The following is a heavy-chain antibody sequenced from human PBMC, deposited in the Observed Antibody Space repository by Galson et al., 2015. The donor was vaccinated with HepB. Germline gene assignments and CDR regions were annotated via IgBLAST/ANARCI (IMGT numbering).Heavy chain of an antibody. D-gene: IGHD1-26*01. CDR3: ARARYSTSPPDY. Sequence: SVKVSCKASGYTFTTYGISWARQAPGQGLEWMGWISTYNFNKNFAQRLQDRVTVTTDTATNTAYMELRSLGSDDTAVYYCARARYSTSPPDYWGQGTLVTVSS. V-gene: IGHV1-18*01. J-gene: IGHJ4*02. CDR2: ISTYNFNK. CDR1: GYTFTTYG.